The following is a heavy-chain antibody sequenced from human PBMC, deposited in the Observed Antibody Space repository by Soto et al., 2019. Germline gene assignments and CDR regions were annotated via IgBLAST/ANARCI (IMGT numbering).Heavy chain of an antibody. CDR3: YGSGSYDPFDY. CDR2: ISYDGSNK. J-gene: IGHJ4*02. V-gene: IGHV3-30-3*01. CDR1: GFTFSSYA. Sequence: GGSLRLSCAASGFTFSSYAMHWVRQAPGKGLEWVAVISYDGSNKYYADSVKDRFTISRDNSKNTLYLQMNSLRAEDTAVYYCYGSGSYDPFDYWGQGTLVTVSS. D-gene: IGHD3-10*01.